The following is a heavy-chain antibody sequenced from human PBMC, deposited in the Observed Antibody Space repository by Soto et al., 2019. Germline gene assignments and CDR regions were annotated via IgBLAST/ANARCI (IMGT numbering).Heavy chain of an antibody. Sequence: GQALKISCKGSGYSFTSYWISWLRQMPGKVLEWMGRIDPSASYTNYSPSFQGHVTISADKSISTAYLQWSSLKASDTAMYYCASSPRGYCSSTICEELATYYGMDVWGDGTTVTV. J-gene: IGHJ6*02. D-gene: IGHD2-2*01. CDR1: GYSFTSYW. CDR2: IDPSASYT. V-gene: IGHV5-10-1*01. CDR3: ASSPRGYCSSTICEELATYYGMDV.